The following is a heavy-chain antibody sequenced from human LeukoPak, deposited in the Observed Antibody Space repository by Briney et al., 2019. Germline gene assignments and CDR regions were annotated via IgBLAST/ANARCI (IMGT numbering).Heavy chain of an antibody. CDR3: AKGVAVASPHYFDY. CDR1: GFTFRSYA. V-gene: IGHV3-23*01. J-gene: IGHJ4*02. D-gene: IGHD6-19*01. CDR2: ISGRGSST. Sequence: GGSLRLSCAASGFTFRSYAMSWVRQAPGKGLEWVSPISGRGSSTYYADSVKGRFTISRDNSKNTLYLQMNSLRDGDTAVYYCAKGVAVASPHYFDYWGQGTLVTVSS.